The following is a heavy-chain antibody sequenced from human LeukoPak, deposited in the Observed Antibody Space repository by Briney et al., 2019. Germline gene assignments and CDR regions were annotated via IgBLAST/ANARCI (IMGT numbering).Heavy chain of an antibody. Sequence: ASVKVSCKASGYTFTDSYMHWVWQAPGQGLEWMGWINPNSGGTKYAQKFQGRVTMTRDTSISTAYMELSRLRSDDTAVYYCARDHQLVAFDPWGQGTLVTVSS. CDR1: GYTFTDSY. J-gene: IGHJ5*02. CDR2: INPNSGGT. CDR3: ARDHQLVAFDP. D-gene: IGHD6-13*01. V-gene: IGHV1-2*02.